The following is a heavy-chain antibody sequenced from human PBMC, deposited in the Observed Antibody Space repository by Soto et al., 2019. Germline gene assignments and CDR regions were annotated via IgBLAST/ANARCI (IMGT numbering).Heavy chain of an antibody. V-gene: IGHV3-7*04. CDR2: IKQDGFEK. CDR3: ARGDYPSPYYYYGLDV. CDR1: GFTFSRYW. D-gene: IGHD4-17*01. J-gene: IGHJ6*02. Sequence: QPGGSLRLSCAASGFTFSRYWMSWVRQAPGKGLEWVANIKQDGFEKYYVDSVKERFTISRDNAKNSLFLQMNSLRADDTAVYYRARGDYPSPYYYYGLDVWGLGTTVTVSS.